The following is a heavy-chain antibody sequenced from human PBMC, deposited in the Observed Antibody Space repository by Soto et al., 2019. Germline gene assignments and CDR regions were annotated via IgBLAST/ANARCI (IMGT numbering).Heavy chain of an antibody. CDR2: INPSGGST. Sequence: ASVKVSCKASGYTFTSYYMHWVRQAPGQGFEWMGIINPSGGSTSYAQKFQGRVTMTRDTSTSTVYMELSSLRSEDTAVYYCAREKRYCSGGSCWDYYYGMDVWGQGTTVTVSS. J-gene: IGHJ6*02. CDR1: GYTFTSYY. V-gene: IGHV1-46*01. CDR3: AREKRYCSGGSCWDYYYGMDV. D-gene: IGHD2-15*01.